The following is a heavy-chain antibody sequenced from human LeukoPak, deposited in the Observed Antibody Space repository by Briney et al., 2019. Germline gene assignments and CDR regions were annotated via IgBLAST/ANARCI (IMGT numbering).Heavy chain of an antibody. D-gene: IGHD4-17*01. CDR2: IYYSGST. V-gene: IGHV4-59*01. CDR1: GGSISTYY. J-gene: IGHJ5*02. Sequence: SETLSLTCTVSGGSISTYYWTWIRQPPGKGLEWIGYIYYSGSTNYNPSLKSRVTISVDTSKNQFSLKLSSVTAADTAVYYCARAIQPPGDYGDYYWFDPWGQGTLVTVSS. CDR3: ARAIQPPGDYGDYYWFDP.